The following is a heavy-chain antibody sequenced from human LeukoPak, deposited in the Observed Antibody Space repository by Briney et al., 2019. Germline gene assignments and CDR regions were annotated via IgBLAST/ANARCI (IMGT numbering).Heavy chain of an antibody. V-gene: IGHV4-61*01. CDR2: IHNSGST. CDR1: VGSVSNGISY. J-gene: IGHJ2*01. CDR3: ARASLLRGSGWDYWYFDL. D-gene: IGHD6-19*01. Sequence: PSETLSLTCTDSVGSVSNGISYWSWIRPPPGEGLEWIRNIHNSGSTNYNPSLKIRVTISVDTSMNQLSLLLTSATAADTAVYYCARASLLRGSGWDYWYFDLWGRGTLVTVSS.